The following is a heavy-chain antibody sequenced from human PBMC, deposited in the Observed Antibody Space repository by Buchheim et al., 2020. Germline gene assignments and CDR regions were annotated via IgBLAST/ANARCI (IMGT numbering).Heavy chain of an antibody. J-gene: IGHJ4*02. D-gene: IGHD6-19*01. CDR2: IGGSGVNT. CDR3: AKDLPGVAVAGTADY. V-gene: IGHV3-23*01. CDR1: GFTFNSYA. Sequence: EVQLLESGGGLVQPGGSLRLSCVASGFTFNSYAMSWVRQAPGKGLEWVSGIGGSGVNTHHADSVKGRFTISRDNSKNTLYLQMNSLRAEDTAVYYCAKDLPGVAVAGTADYWGQGTL.